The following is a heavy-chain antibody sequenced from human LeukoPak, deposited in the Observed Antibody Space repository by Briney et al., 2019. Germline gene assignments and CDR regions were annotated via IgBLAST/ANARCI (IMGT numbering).Heavy chain of an antibody. J-gene: IGHJ4*02. D-gene: IGHD3-22*01. Sequence: SGTLSFTCTVSGDSINSLDLWSWVRQPPGKGLEWIGEMYLSGTTHSNPSVKSRVTISIDKSKNQFFLNLSSVTAADTAVYYCAGLVGRYSSGLYYYYFDYWGQGTLVTVSS. CDR3: AGLVGRYSSGLYYYYFDY. CDR2: MYLSGTT. V-gene: IGHV4-4*02. CDR1: GDSINSLDL.